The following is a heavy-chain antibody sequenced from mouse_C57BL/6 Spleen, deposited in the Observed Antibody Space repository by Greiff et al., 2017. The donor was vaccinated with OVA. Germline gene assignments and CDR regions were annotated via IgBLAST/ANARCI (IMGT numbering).Heavy chain of an antibody. Sequence: QVQLQQPGAELVMPGASVKLSCKASGYTFTSYWMHWVKQRPGQGLEWIGEIDPSDSYTNYNQKFTGKSTLTVDKSSSTAYMQLSSLTSEDSAVYYCARYVDSSGTDYAMDYWGQGTSVTVSS. V-gene: IGHV1-69*01. CDR1: GYTFTSYW. CDR3: ARYVDSSGTDYAMDY. D-gene: IGHD3-2*02. J-gene: IGHJ4*01. CDR2: IDPSDSYT.